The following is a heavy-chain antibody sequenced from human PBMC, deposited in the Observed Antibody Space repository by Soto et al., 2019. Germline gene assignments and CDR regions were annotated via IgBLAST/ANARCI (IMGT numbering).Heavy chain of an antibody. J-gene: IGHJ4*02. Sequence: GGSLRLSCAASGFTFSSYGIHWVRQAPGKGLEWVAVIWFDGSNKYYANSVRGRFTISRDNSKNTLYLQMNSLRVEDTAVYYCARAKYTSSPNYFDYWGQGTLVTVSS. CDR1: GFTFSSYG. CDR3: ARAKYTSSPNYFDY. V-gene: IGHV3-33*01. CDR2: IWFDGSNK. D-gene: IGHD6-13*01.